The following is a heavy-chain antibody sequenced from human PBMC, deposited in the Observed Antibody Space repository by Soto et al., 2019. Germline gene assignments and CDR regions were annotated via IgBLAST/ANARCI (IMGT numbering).Heavy chain of an antibody. V-gene: IGHV3-7*01. Sequence: EVQLVESGGDLVQPGGSLRLSWADSRFTFSGYWMYWVRQAPGKGLEWVANIKEDGSEKNYVDSVRGRFTISRDNAKNSLYLQMNSLRAEDTAVYYCARGARIWGQGTMVTVS. CDR2: IKEDGSEK. CDR3: ARGARI. CDR1: RFTFSGYW. J-gene: IGHJ3*02.